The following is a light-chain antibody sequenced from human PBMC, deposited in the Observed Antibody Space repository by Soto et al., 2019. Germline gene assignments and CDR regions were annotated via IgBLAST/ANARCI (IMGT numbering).Light chain of an antibody. CDR2: DVT. CDR3: CSYAGTRAV. CDR1: SSDVGGFDW. J-gene: IGLJ1*01. Sequence: QFVLTQPPSASGSPGQSVTISCTGSSSDVGGFDWVSWYQQHPGKVPKLMIYDVTKRPSGVPDRFSGSKSGNTASLTVSGLQAEDEADYYCCSYAGTRAVFGTGTKVTVL. V-gene: IGLV2-8*01.